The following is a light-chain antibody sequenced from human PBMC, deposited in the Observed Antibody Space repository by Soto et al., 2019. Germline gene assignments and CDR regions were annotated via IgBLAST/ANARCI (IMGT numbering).Light chain of an antibody. J-gene: IGLJ1*01. CDR3: QSYDSSLSGYV. V-gene: IGLV1-40*01. CDR2: GNN. CDR1: SANIGAAYN. Sequence: QSVLTQPPSVSGAPGQRVTISCTGSSANIGAAYNVDWYQQLPGTAPKLLIYGNNNPPSGVPARFSGSKSGTSASLAIAGLQAEDEGDYYCQSYDSSLSGYVFGTGTKLTVL.